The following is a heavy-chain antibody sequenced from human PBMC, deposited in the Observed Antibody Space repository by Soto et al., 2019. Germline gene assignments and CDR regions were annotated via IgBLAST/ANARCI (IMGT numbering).Heavy chain of an antibody. CDR1: GFTFSSYC. Sequence: EVQLVESGGGLVQPGGSLRLSCAASGFTFSSYCMNWVRQAPGKGLGWVSYISSSSSTIYYADSVKGRFTISRDNAKNSLYLQMNRLTAEETAVYYCDRGAYYYDSSGLSYWGQGTLVTVSS. V-gene: IGHV3-48*01. CDR2: ISSSSSTI. CDR3: DRGAYYYDSSGLSY. J-gene: IGHJ4*02. D-gene: IGHD3-22*01.